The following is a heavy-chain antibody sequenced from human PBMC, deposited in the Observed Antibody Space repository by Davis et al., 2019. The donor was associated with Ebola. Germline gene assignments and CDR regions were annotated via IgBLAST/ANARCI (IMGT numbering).Heavy chain of an antibody. CDR1: GGSISSGDYY. CDR2: IYYSGST. Sequence: MPSETLSLTCTVSGGSISSGDYYWSWIRQPPGKGLEWIGYIYYSGSTNYNPSLKSRVTISVDTSKNQFSLKLSSVTAADTAVYYCARRSMATMGWAWYFDLWGRGTLVTVSS. CDR3: ARRSMATMGWAWYFDL. D-gene: IGHD5-24*01. J-gene: IGHJ2*01. V-gene: IGHV4-30-4*01.